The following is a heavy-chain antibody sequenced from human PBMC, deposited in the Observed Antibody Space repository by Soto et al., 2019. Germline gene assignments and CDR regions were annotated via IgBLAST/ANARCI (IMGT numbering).Heavy chain of an antibody. V-gene: IGHV3-49*03. J-gene: IGHJ6*03. D-gene: IGHD4-4*01. CDR1: GFTFGDYA. CDR3: TRGLSVTTRLWYYYYMDV. Sequence: GGSLRLSCTASGFTFGDYAMSWFRQAPGKGLEWVGFIRSKAYGGTTGYAASVKGRFTISRDDSKTIASLQMNSLKTEDTAVYYCTRGLSVTTRLWYYYYMDVWGKGTTVTVSS. CDR2: IRSKAYGGTT.